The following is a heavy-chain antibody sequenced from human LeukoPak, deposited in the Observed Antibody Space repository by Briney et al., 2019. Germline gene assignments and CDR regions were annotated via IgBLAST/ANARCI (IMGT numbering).Heavy chain of an antibody. V-gene: IGHV3-23*01. D-gene: IGHD2-21*02. J-gene: IGHJ3*02. Sequence: SCKASGGTFSSYAMSWVRQAPGKGLEWVSAISGSGGSTYYADSVKGRFTISRDNSKNALYLQMNSLRAEDTAVYYCAKVLIYCGGDCYSMGAFDIWGQGTMVTVSS. CDR3: AKVLIYCGGDCYSMGAFDI. CDR2: ISGSGGST. CDR1: GGTFSSYA.